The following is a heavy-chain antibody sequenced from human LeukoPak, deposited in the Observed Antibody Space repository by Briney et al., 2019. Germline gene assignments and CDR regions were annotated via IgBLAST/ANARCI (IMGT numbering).Heavy chain of an antibody. CDR3: AGVPPYYAYDY. D-gene: IGHD3-3*01. J-gene: IGHJ4*02. V-gene: IGHV3-48*03. CDR2: ISSSGSTI. CDR1: GFTFSSYE. Sequence: GGSLRLSCAASGFTFSSYEMNWVRQAPGKGLEWVSYISSSGSTIYYADSVKGRFTISRDNAKNTLYLQMNSLRAEDTAVYYCAGVPPYYAYDYWGQGTLVTVSS.